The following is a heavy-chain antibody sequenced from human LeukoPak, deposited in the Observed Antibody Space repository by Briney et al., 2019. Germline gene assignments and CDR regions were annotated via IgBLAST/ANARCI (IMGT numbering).Heavy chain of an antibody. V-gene: IGHV3-66*01. D-gene: IGHD2-15*01. CDR2: IYSGGST. CDR3: AREDIVVVVAATYYYYYGMDV. Sequence: PGGSLRLSCAASGFTVSANFMSWVRQAPGKGLEWVSVIYSGGSTYYADSVKDRFTISRDDSKNTVYLQMNSLRAEDTAVYYCAREDIVVVVAATYYYYYGMDVWGQGTTVTVSS. CDR1: GFTVSANF. J-gene: IGHJ6*02.